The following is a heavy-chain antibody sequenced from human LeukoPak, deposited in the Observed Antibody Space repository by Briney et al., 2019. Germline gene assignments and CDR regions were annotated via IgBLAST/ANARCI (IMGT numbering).Heavy chain of an antibody. CDR3: ARDHGSGSLGYFDY. CDR1: GGSFSGYY. D-gene: IGHD3-10*01. V-gene: IGHV4-34*01. Sequence: SETLSLTCAVYGGSFSGYYWSWIRQPPGKGLEWIGEINHSGSTNYNPSLKSRVTISVDTSKNQFSLKLSSVTAADTAVYYCARDHGSGSLGYFDYWGQGTLVTVSS. J-gene: IGHJ4*02. CDR2: INHSGST.